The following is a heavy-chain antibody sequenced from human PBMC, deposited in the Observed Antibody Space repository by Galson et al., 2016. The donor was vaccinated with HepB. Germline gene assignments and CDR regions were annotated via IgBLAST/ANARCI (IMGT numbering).Heavy chain of an antibody. J-gene: IGHJ2*01. CDR3: AKGSEGPATVLRYFAWQQVGDWYFDL. CDR2: IPDDGSNK. Sequence: ALRLCCAAWGFIFSYYGMHWVRQAPGKGLEWVAVIPDDGSNKYYADSVKGRFTISRDNSKNALYLQINSLRAEDTAVYYRAKGSEGPATVLRYFAWQQVGDWYFDLWGRGTLVTVSS. V-gene: IGHV3-30*18. CDR1: GFIFSYYG. D-gene: IGHD3-9*01.